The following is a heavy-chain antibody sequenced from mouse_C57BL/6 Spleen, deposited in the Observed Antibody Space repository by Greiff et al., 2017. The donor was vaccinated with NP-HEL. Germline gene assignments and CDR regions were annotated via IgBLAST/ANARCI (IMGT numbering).Heavy chain of an antibody. J-gene: IGHJ4*01. D-gene: IGHD1-1*01. CDR3: ARNYYGSSYEGYAMDY. Sequence: QVQLKESGPGLVAPSQCLTISCTVSGFSLTGYGVDWVRQSPGKGLEWLGVIWGVGSTNYNSAPKSRLSISKDNPKNQVFLKMNSLHTDDTAMYYCARNYYGSSYEGYAMDYWGQGTSVTVSS. CDR1: GFSLTGYG. V-gene: IGHV2-6*01. CDR2: IWGVGST.